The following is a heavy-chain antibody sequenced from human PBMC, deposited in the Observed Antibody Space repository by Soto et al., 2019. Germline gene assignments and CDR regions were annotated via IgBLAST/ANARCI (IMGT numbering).Heavy chain of an antibody. V-gene: IGHV3-30-3*01. Sequence: GGSLRLSCVASGFTFSSYAMHWVRQAPGKGLEWVAVISYDGSNKYYADSVKGRFTISRDNSKNTLYLQMNSLRAEDTAVYYCARDGCISTSCPDDYYYGMDVWGQGTTVTVSS. D-gene: IGHD2-2*01. CDR2: ISYDGSNK. J-gene: IGHJ6*02. CDR3: ARDGCISTSCPDDYYYGMDV. CDR1: GFTFSSYA.